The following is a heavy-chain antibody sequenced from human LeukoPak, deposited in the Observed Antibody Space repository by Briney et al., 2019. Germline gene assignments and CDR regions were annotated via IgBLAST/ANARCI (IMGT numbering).Heavy chain of an antibody. D-gene: IGHD6-13*01. Sequence: GGSLRLSCAASEFSVGSNYMTWVRQAPGKGLEWVSLIYSGGSTYYADSVKGRFTISRDNSKNTLYLQMNSLRAEDTAVYYCARDLQPLAADYWGQGTLVTVSS. J-gene: IGHJ4*02. CDR3: ARDLQPLAADY. CDR2: IYSGGST. CDR1: EFSVGSNY. V-gene: IGHV3-66*01.